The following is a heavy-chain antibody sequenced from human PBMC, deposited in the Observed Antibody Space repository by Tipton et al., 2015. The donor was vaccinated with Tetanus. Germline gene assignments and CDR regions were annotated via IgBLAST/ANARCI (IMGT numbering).Heavy chain of an antibody. CDR3: AREADCSGGSCFSGDFGT. CDR1: GFIFSSYG. CDR2: SWYDGTDK. D-gene: IGHD2-15*01. V-gene: IGHV3-33*01. Sequence: SLRLSCAASGFIFSSYGIHWVRQAPGKGLEWLAVSWYDGTDKYYADSVKGRFTISRDNSKNTLYLQMNSLRAGDTALYYCAREADCSGGSCFSGDFGTWGQGTQVTVSS. J-gene: IGHJ4*02.